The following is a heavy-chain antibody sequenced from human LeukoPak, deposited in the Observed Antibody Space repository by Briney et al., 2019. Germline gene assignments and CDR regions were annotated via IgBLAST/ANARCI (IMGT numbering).Heavy chain of an antibody. CDR1: GFTFDDYA. V-gene: IGHV3-20*04. J-gene: IGHJ4*02. Sequence: TGGSLRLSCAASGFTFDDYAISWVRQAPGKGLEWVSGISWNGGSTAYADSLKGRFTISRDNAKNSLYLQMNSLRAEDAALYYCARDGTGYSSGWYRDHWGQGTLVTVSS. CDR3: ARDGTGYSSGWYRDH. D-gene: IGHD6-19*01. CDR2: ISWNGGST.